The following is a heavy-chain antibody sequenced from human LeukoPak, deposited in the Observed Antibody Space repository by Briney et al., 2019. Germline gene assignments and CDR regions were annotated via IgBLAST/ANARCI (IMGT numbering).Heavy chain of an antibody. Sequence: PGGSLRLSCAASGFTFSSYGMHWVRQAPGKGLEWVAFIRYDGSNKYYADSVKGRFTISRDNSKNTLYLQMNSLRAEDTAVYYCARVPSADYYFDYWGQGTLVTVSS. CDR1: GFTFSSYG. V-gene: IGHV3-30*02. D-gene: IGHD3/OR15-3a*01. J-gene: IGHJ4*02. CDR3: ARVPSADYYFDY. CDR2: IRYDGSNK.